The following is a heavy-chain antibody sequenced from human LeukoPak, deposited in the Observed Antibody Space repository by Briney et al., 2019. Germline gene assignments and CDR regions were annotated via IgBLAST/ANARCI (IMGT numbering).Heavy chain of an antibody. J-gene: IGHJ4*02. CDR2: INHSGST. D-gene: IGHD2-15*01. Sequence: SETLSLTCAVYGGSLSGYYWSWIRQPPGKGLECIGEINHSGSTNYNPSLKSRVTISVDTSKNQFSLKLSSVTAADTAVYYCARGRTDIVVVVAAPALDYWGQGTLVTVSS. CDR1: GGSLSGYY. V-gene: IGHV4-34*01. CDR3: ARGRTDIVVVVAAPALDY.